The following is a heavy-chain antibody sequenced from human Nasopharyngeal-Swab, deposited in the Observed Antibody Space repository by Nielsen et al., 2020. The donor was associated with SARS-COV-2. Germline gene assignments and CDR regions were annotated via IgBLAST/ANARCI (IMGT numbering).Heavy chain of an antibody. CDR1: GFTFGSYS. Sequence: GESLKISCAASGFTFGSYSMNWVRQAPGKGLEWVSSISSSSSYIYYADSVKGRFTISRDNAKNSLYLQMNSLRAEDTAVYYCARVSGTQSIYYYYGMDVWGQGTTVTVSS. CDR2: ISSSSSYI. CDR3: ARVSGTQSIYYYYGMDV. J-gene: IGHJ6*02. D-gene: IGHD1-1*01. V-gene: IGHV3-21*01.